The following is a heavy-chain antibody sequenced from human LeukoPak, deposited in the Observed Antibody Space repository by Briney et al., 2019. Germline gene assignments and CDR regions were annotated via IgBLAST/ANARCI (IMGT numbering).Heavy chain of an antibody. CDR1: GGTFSSYA. Sequence: SVKVSCKASGGTFSSYAISWVRQAPGQGPEWMGGITPMFGTAKYAQKFQGRVTITADESTSTAYMELSSLRPEDTAVYYCARDSSDFRSLIPHWGQGTLVTVSS. V-gene: IGHV1-69*01. CDR3: ARDSSDFRSLIPH. J-gene: IGHJ1*01. D-gene: IGHD3-3*01. CDR2: ITPMFGTA.